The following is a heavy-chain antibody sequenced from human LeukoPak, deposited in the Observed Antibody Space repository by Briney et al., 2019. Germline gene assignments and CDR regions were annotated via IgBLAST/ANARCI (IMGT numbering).Heavy chain of an antibody. D-gene: IGHD3-3*01. J-gene: IGHJ4*02. Sequence: GSLRLSCAASGLTFSSYGMHWVRQAPGKGLEWVAFIRYDGSNKCYADSVKGRFTISRDDSKNTLYLQMNSLRAEDTAVYYCAKATFDFWSGYPFDYWGQGTLVNVSS. CDR3: AKATFDFWSGYPFDY. V-gene: IGHV3-30*02. CDR1: GLTFSSYG. CDR2: IRYDGSNK.